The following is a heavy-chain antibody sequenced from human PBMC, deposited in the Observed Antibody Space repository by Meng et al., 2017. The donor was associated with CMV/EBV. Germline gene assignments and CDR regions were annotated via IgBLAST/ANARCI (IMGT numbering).Heavy chain of an antibody. CDR1: GGSFSSYY. CDR2: INHSGSA. D-gene: IGHD5-18*01. V-gene: IGHV4-34*01. CDR3: GRASDGRSPFYS. Sequence: SETLSLTCAVSGGSFSSYYLSWIRQPPGKGLEWIGDINHSGSANYNPSLKSRVTITVDTSKNQFSLKLSSVTGADTAVDYYGRASDGRSPFYSWGQGTLVNVSS. J-gene: IGHJ4*02.